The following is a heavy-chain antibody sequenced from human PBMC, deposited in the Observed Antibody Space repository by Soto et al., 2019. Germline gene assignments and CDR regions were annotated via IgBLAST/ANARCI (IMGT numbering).Heavy chain of an antibody. D-gene: IGHD4-17*01. CDR1: GFTFSNYG. CDR3: AKDHVTTTVTTVGY. CDR2: ISYHGSDK. J-gene: IGHJ4*02. V-gene: IGHV3-30*18. Sequence: QVQLVESGGGVVQPGRSLRLSCAASGFTFSNYGMHWVRQAPGKGLAWVAVISYHGSDKYYADSVKGRFTISRDNSRNTMYLQLDSRIAEDADVYYCAKDHVTTTVTTVGYWGQGTLVTVSS.